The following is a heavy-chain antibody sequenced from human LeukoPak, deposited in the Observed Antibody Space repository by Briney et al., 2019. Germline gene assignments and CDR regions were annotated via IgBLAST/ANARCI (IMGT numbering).Heavy chain of an antibody. CDR2: IYHDGRI. CDR1: GYPITNGYY. V-gene: IGHV4-38-2*02. Sequence: SETLSLTCTVSGYPITNGYYWGWIRQPPGKGLEWIGSIYHDGRIDYNPSLKSRVTISRDTSNDQFSLKLSSVTAADTAMYYCARDTSPGITGTYWGQGTLVTVSS. J-gene: IGHJ4*02. CDR3: ARDTSPGITGTY. D-gene: IGHD1-20*01.